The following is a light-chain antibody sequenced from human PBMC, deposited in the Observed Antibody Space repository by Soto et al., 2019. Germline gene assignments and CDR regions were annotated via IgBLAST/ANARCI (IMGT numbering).Light chain of an antibody. J-gene: IGKJ4*01. CDR1: QSLLHSDGYNY. CDR3: MQVLQPPT. CDR2: LAS. V-gene: IGKV2-28*01. Sequence: EIVMTQAPLSLPVTPGEPASISCRSSQSLLHSDGYNYLAWYVQKPGHSPQLLINLASNRASGVPDRFRGSGSGTDFTLRISRVEAEDVGVYYFMQVLQPPTFGGGTKVEIK.